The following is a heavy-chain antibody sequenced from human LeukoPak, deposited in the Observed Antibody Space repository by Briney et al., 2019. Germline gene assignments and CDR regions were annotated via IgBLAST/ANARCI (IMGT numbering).Heavy chain of an antibody. CDR3: ARGVVPATIYGMDV. D-gene: IGHD2-2*01. CDR2: IYYSGST. CDR1: GGSISSSSYY. J-gene: IGHJ6*02. Sequence: SETLSLTCTVSGGSISSSSYYWGWIRQPPGKGLEWIGSIYYSGSTYYNPSLKSRVTISVDTSKNQFSLKLSSVTAADTAVYYCARGVVPATIYGMDVWGQGTTVTVSS. V-gene: IGHV4-39*07.